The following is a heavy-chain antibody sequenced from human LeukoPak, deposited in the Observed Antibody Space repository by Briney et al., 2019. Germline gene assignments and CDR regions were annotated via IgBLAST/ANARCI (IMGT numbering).Heavy chain of an antibody. CDR2: ISSSGTII. CDR1: GFTFSSYG. Sequence: GGSLRLSCAASGFTFSSYGMAWIRQGPGKGLEWISYISSSGTIIYYADSVEGRFTISRDNAKNSLYLQMSSLRVEDTAVYYCARGSSGYQHWDAFDIWGQGTMVTVSS. D-gene: IGHD3-22*01. J-gene: IGHJ3*02. CDR3: ARGSSGYQHWDAFDI. V-gene: IGHV3-48*04.